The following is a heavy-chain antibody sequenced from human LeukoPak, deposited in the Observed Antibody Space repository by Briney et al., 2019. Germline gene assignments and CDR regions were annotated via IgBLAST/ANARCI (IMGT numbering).Heavy chain of an antibody. V-gene: IGHV4-39*01. Sequence: SETLSLTCTVSGASINSYYWGWIRQPPGKGLEWIGSIYYSGSTYYNPSLKSRVTISVDTSKYQFSLKLSSVTAADTAVYYCARPYYYDSSGYSASGGFDPWGQGTLVTVSS. D-gene: IGHD3-22*01. J-gene: IGHJ5*02. CDR1: GASINSYY. CDR3: ARPYYYDSSGYSASGGFDP. CDR2: IYYSGST.